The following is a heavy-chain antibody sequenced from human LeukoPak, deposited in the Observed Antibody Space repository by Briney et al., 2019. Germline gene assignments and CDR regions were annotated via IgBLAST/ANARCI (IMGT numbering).Heavy chain of an antibody. J-gene: IGHJ6*02. CDR3: AREWFGELLEFYYYGMDV. CDR2: IWYDGSNK. D-gene: IGHD3-10*01. Sequence: GRSLRLSCAASGFTFSSYGMHWVRQAPGKGLEWVAVIWYDGSNKYYADSGKGRFTISRDNSKNTLYLQMNSLRAEDTAVYYCAREWFGELLEFYYYGMDVWGQGTTVTVSS. CDR1: GFTFSSYG. V-gene: IGHV3-33*01.